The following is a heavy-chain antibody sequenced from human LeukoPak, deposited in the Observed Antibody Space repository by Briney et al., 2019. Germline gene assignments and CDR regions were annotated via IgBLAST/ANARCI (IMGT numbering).Heavy chain of an antibody. CDR2: INPNSGGT. J-gene: IGHJ4*02. CDR1: GYTFTGYY. D-gene: IGHD3-22*01. CDR3: AEWGGGGYYYDSSGYAG. Sequence: ASVKVSCKASGYTFTGYYMHWVRQAPGQGLEWMGWINPNSGGTNYAKKFQGRVTMTRDTSISTAYMELSRLRSDDTAVYYCAEWGGGGYYYDSSGYAGWGQGTLVTVSS. V-gene: IGHV1-2*02.